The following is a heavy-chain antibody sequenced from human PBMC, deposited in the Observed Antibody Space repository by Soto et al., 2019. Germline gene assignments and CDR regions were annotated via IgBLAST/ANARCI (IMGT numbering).Heavy chain of an antibody. Sequence: SETLSLTCAVSGGSISSSNWWSWVRQPPGKGLEWIGEIYHSGSTNYNPSLKSRVTTSVDKSKNQFSLKLSSVTAADTAVYYCARQSVAGTEFDYWGQGTLVTVSS. J-gene: IGHJ4*02. D-gene: IGHD6-19*01. V-gene: IGHV4-4*02. CDR3: ARQSVAGTEFDY. CDR2: IYHSGST. CDR1: GGSISSSNW.